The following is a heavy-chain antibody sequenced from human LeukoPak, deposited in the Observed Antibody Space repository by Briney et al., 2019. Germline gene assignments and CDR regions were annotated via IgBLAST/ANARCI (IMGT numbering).Heavy chain of an antibody. CDR1: GLTFSTSG. D-gene: IGHD1-14*01. J-gene: IGHJ4*02. CDR3: ATETNGRHYDY. CDR2: IGPTGSDR. V-gene: IGHV3-21*06. Sequence: GGSLRLSCTASGLTFSTSGFDWVRQAPGKGLEWVASIGPTGSDRYHADSIKGRFTISRDNANNFLNLQRNSRRAENTAVYYCATETNGRHYDYWGQGTLLTVSS.